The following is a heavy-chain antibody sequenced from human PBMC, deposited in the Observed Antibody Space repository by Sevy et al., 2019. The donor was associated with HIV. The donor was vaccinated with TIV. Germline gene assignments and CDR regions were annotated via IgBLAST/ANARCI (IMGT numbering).Heavy chain of an antibody. CDR1: GGTFSSYA. CDR2: IIPIFGTA. CDR3: ARENGSGFSSTSCYNSHLHYYYYYGMDV. V-gene: IGHV1-69*13. J-gene: IGHJ6*02. D-gene: IGHD2-2*01. Sequence: ASVKVSCKASGGTFSSYAISWVRQAPGQGLEWMGGIIPIFGTANYAQKFQGRVTITADESTSTAYMELSSLRSEDTAGYYWARENGSGFSSTSCYNSHLHYYYYYGMDVWGQGTTVTVSS.